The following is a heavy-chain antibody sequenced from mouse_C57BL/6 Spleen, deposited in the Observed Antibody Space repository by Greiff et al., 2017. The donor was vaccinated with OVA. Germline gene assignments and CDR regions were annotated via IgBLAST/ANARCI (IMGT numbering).Heavy chain of an antibody. CDR1: GFTFSDYG. D-gene: IGHD1-1*01. V-gene: IGHV5-17*01. J-gene: IGHJ3*01. Sequence: EVKVEESGGGLVKPGGSLKLSCAASGFTFSDYGMHWVRQAPEKGLEWVAYISSGSSTIYYADTVKGRFTISRDNAKNTLFLQMTSLRSEDTAMYYCATYYYGSSYFAGWGQGTLVTVAA. CDR3: ATYYYGSSYFAG. CDR2: ISSGSSTI.